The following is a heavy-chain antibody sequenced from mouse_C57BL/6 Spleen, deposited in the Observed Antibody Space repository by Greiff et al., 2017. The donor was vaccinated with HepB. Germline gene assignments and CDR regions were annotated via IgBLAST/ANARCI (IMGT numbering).Heavy chain of an antibody. CDR3: ASHYYGSSTFAY. V-gene: IGHV1-7*01. Sequence: QVQLKQSGAELAKPGASVKLSCKASGYTFTSYWMHWVKQRPGQGLEWIGYINPSSGYTKYNQKFKDKATLTADKSSSTAYMQLSSRTYEDSAVYYCASHYYGSSTFAYWGQGTLVTVSA. CDR2: INPSSGYT. D-gene: IGHD1-1*01. J-gene: IGHJ3*01. CDR1: GYTFTSYW.